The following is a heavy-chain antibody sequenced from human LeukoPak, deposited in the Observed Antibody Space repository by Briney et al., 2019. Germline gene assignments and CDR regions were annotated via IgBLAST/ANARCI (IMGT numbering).Heavy chain of an antibody. CDR1: GFTFSSYW. J-gene: IGHJ5*02. D-gene: IGHD4-11*01. Sequence: PGGSLRLSCAASGFTFSSYWMHWVRQAPGKGRVWVSRINSDGSSTSYADSVKGRFTISRDNAKNTLYLQMNSLRAEDTAVYYCARTTLINWFDPWGQGTLVTVSS. CDR3: ARTTLINWFDP. CDR2: INSDGSST. V-gene: IGHV3-74*01.